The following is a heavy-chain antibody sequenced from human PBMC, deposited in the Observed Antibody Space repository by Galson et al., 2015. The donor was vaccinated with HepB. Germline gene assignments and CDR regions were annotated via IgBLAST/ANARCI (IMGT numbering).Heavy chain of an antibody. D-gene: IGHD5-12*01. J-gene: IGHJ4*02. CDR1: GFTFSSYS. Sequence: SLRLSCAASGFTFSSYSMNWVRQAPGKGLEWVSSISSSSSYIYYADSVKGRFTISRDNAKNSLYLQMNSLRAEDTAVYYCAREVLSGYDSLDYWGQGTLVTVSS. V-gene: IGHV3-21*01. CDR3: AREVLSGYDSLDY. CDR2: ISSSSSYI.